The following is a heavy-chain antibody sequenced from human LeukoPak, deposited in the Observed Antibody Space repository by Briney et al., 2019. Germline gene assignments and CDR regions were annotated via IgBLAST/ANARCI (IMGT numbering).Heavy chain of an antibody. D-gene: IGHD6-13*01. V-gene: IGHV3-23*01. J-gene: IGHJ1*01. CDR3: ARDAGGSSWDAEYFQH. Sequence: GGSLRLSCAASGYTFSSYAMSRVRQAPGKVLEWVSTITGSGGSSYYADSVKGRFTISRDNSKNTLYLQMNSLRAEDTAVYYCARDAGGSSWDAEYFQHWGQGTLVTVSS. CDR2: ITGSGGSS. CDR1: GYTFSSYA.